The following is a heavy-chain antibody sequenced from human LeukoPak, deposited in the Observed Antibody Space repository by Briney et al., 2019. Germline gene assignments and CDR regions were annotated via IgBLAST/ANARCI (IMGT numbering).Heavy chain of an antibody. D-gene: IGHD3-22*01. J-gene: IGHJ3*02. V-gene: IGHV3-9*01. CDR1: GFTFDDFA. Sequence: GRSLRLSCAASGFTFDDFAMRWVRHAPGKGLEWVSGISWNSGIIGYADSVKGRFTISRDSAKNSLYLQMNSLRAEDTALYYCAKDIHDYYDISDVSYSFAFDIWGQGTMVTVSS. CDR3: AKDIHDYYDISDVSYSFAFDI. CDR2: ISWNSGII.